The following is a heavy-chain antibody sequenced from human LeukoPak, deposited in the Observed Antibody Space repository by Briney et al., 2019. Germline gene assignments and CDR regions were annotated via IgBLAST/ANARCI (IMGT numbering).Heavy chain of an antibody. V-gene: IGHV3-23*01. Sequence: PGGSLRLSCAASGFTFSSYAMSWVRQAPGKGLEWVSAISGSGGSTYYADSVKGRFAIPRDNSKNTLYLQMNSLRAEDTAVYYCAKASGYSGYDSRYWGQGTLVTVSS. CDR2: ISGSGGST. CDR3: AKASGYSGYDSRY. D-gene: IGHD5-12*01. J-gene: IGHJ4*02. CDR1: GFTFSSYA.